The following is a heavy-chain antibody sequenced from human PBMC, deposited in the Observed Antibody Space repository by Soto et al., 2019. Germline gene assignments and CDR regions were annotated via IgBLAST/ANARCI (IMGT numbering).Heavy chain of an antibody. Sequence: GASVKVSCKASGYTFTSYAMHWVRQAPGQRLEWMGWINAGNGNTKYSQKFQGRVTTTRDTSASTAYMELSSLRSEDTAVYYCARDWATVTTGWFDPWGQGTLVTVSS. CDR1: GYTFTSYA. CDR2: INAGNGNT. D-gene: IGHD4-4*01. V-gene: IGHV1-3*01. J-gene: IGHJ5*02. CDR3: ARDWATVTTGWFDP.